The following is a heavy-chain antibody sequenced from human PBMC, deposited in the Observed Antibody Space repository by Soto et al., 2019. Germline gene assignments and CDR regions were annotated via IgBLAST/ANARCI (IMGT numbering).Heavy chain of an antibody. Sequence: SETLSLTXTVSGDSMATGGHYYNWIRQVPGKGLEWIGYVYYSGATHYTPSLRARATISRDTSKNQFSLRLISVTAADTALYYCARDKDLQPTVWGFWGQGIQVTVSS. V-gene: IGHV4-31*02. CDR2: VYYSGAT. D-gene: IGHD3-16*01. CDR1: GDSMATGGHY. CDR3: ARDKDLQPTVWGF. J-gene: IGHJ4*02.